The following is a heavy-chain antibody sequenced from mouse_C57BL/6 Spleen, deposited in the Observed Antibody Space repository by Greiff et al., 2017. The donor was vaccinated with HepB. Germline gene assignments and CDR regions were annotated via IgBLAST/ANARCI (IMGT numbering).Heavy chain of an antibody. J-gene: IGHJ4*01. Sequence: VQLQESGAELVRPGASVTLSCKASGYTFTDYEMHWVKQTPVHGLEWIGAIDPETGGTAYNQKFKGKAILTADKSSSTAYMELRSLTSEDSAVYYCTIYYGYDGYAMDYWGQGTSVTVSS. V-gene: IGHV1-15*01. CDR1: GYTFTDYE. D-gene: IGHD2-2*01. CDR2: IDPETGGT. CDR3: TIYYGYDGYAMDY.